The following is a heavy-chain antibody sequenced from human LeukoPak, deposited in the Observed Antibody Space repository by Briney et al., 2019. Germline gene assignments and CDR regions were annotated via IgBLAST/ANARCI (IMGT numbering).Heavy chain of an antibody. CDR3: ARGEYSSSRSFDY. V-gene: IGHV4-4*02. D-gene: IGHD6-6*01. CDR2: IHHSGTT. CDR1: GGSISSSNW. Sequence: SETLSLTCAVPGGSISSSNWWSWVRQPPGKGLEWIGEIHHSGTTDYNPSLKSRVTISVDKSKNQFSLKLSSVTAADTAVYYCARGEYSSSRSFDYWGQGTLVTASS. J-gene: IGHJ4*02.